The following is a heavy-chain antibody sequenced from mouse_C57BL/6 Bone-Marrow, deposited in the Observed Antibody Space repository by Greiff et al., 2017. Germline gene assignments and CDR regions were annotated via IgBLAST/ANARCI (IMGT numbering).Heavy chain of an antibody. CDR1: GFNIKDYY. CDR2: IDPEDGET. Sequence: VQLQESGAELVKPGASVKLSCTASGFNIKDYYMHWVKQRTEQGLEWIGRIDPEDGETKSAPKFQGKATITADTSSNTAYLLLSIITSADDAVDYYASNGPLGYPFDYWGQGTTLTVSS. CDR3: ASNGPLGYPFDY. J-gene: IGHJ2*01. V-gene: IGHV14-2*01. D-gene: IGHD3-3*01.